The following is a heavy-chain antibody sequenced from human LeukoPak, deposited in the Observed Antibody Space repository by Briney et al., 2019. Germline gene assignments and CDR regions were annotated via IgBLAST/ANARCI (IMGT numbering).Heavy chain of an antibody. CDR1: GGSFSGYY. J-gene: IGHJ3*02. D-gene: IGHD1-26*01. CDR3: AREGLVGATIDDI. CDR2: INHSGST. Sequence: SVTLSLTCAVYGGSFSGYYWSWIRQPPGKGLEWIGEINHSGSTNYNPSLKSRVTISVDTSKNQFSLKLSSVTAADTAVYYCAREGLVGATIDDIWGQETMVTVSS. V-gene: IGHV4-34*01.